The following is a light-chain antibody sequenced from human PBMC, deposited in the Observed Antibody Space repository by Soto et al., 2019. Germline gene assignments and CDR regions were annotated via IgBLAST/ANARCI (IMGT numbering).Light chain of an antibody. CDR1: EGISYW. V-gene: IGKV1-5*03. Sequence: DVQMTQSPSTLSASVGDRVSITCRASEGISYWLAWYQQKPGKAPTLLISKASSLESGIPSRFSGSGSGTEFTLTISCLQPYDFATYYCQQYNRYSNTFGHGTKLEIK. CDR2: KAS. CDR3: QQYNRYSNT. J-gene: IGKJ2*01.